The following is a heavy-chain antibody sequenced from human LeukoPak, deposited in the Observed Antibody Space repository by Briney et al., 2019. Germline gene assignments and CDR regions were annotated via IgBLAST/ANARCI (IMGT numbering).Heavy chain of an antibody. Sequence: ASVKVSCKASGGTFSSYAISWVRQAPGQGLEWMGGIIPIFGTANYAQKFQGRVTITADESTSTAYMELSSLRSEDTAVYYCAREAPSGSYYKGNYYYYYMDVWGKGTTVTISS. CDR3: AREAPSGSYYKGNYYYYYMDV. D-gene: IGHD3-10*01. CDR2: IIPIFGTA. J-gene: IGHJ6*03. V-gene: IGHV1-69*01. CDR1: GGTFSSYA.